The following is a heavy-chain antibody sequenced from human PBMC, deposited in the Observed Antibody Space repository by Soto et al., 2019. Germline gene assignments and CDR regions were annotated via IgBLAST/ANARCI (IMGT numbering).Heavy chain of an antibody. V-gene: IGHV3-74*01. CDR3: VRGDGDYYDGNGYLGRH. Sequence: GGSLRLSSPASGFTFRSYSMHWVRQAPGKGLEWVSRIKSDGSWALYADSMEGRLTISRDNAKNTLYLQMNSLRAEDTAVYYCVRGDGDYYDGNGYLGRHWGQGTLVTVSS. J-gene: IGHJ4*02. CDR2: IKSDGSWA. D-gene: IGHD3-22*01. CDR1: GFTFRSYS.